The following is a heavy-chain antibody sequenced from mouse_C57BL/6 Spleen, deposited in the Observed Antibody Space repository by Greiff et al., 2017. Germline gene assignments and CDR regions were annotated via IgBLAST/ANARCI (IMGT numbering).Heavy chain of an antibody. V-gene: IGHV5-9-1*02. D-gene: IGHD1-1*01. Sequence: EVKLMESGEGLVKPGGSLKLSCAASGFTFSSYAMSWVRQTPEQRLEWVAYISRGGDYIYYAVTVKGRFTISRDNARNTLYLQMSSLKSEDTAMYYCTRVTTVQGWDYWGQGTSVTVSS. CDR3: TRVTTVQGWDY. J-gene: IGHJ4*01. CDR2: ISRGGDYI. CDR1: GFTFSSYA.